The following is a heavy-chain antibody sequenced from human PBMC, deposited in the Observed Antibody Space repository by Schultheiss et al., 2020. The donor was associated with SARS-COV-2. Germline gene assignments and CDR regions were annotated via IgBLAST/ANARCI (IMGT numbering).Heavy chain of an antibody. CDR3: AKDGIGGWYSSPSFDY. V-gene: IGHV4-59*12. CDR1: GGSISSYY. J-gene: IGHJ4*02. Sequence: SETLSLTCTVSGGSISSYYWSWIRQPPGKGLEWIGYIYYSGSTNYNPSLKSRVTISVDTSKNQFSLKLSSVTAADTAVYYCAKDGIGGWYSSPSFDYWGQGTLVTVSS. CDR2: IYYSGST. D-gene: IGHD6-19*01.